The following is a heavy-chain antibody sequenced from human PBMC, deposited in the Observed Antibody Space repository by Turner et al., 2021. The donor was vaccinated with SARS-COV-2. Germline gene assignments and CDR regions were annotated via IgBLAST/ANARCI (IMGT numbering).Heavy chain of an antibody. D-gene: IGHD2-15*01. CDR1: GFTFRSYG. Sequence: QVQLVVSGGGVVQPGRSLRLSCAASGFTFRSYGMHWARQAPGKGLGWVAVKLYERRKKYYADSVKGRITNSRDNSKNTLYLQMNSLRAEDTAVNYCAKTHASYWSGGRCYSGYCDYWGQGTLVTVSS. V-gene: IGHV3-30*18. J-gene: IGHJ4*02. CDR3: AKTHASYWSGGRCYSGYCDY. CDR2: KLYERRKK.